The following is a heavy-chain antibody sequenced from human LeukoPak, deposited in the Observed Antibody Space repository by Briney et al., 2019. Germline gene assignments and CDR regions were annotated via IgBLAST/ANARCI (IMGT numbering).Heavy chain of an antibody. J-gene: IGHJ4*02. Sequence: GGSLRLSCAASGFIFSNYGFHWVRQAPGKGLERVAVISYDGSNKYYADSVKGRFTISRDNSKNTLYLQMNSLRAEDTAVYYCAKEAPRGYSWEGGYFDYWGQGTLVTVSS. CDR3: AKEAPRGYSWEGGYFDY. CDR1: GFIFSNYG. V-gene: IGHV3-30*18. D-gene: IGHD5-18*01. CDR2: ISYDGSNK.